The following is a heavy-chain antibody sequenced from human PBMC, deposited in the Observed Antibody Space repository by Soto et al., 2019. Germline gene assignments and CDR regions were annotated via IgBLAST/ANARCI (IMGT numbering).Heavy chain of an antibody. V-gene: IGHV1-18*01. CDR1: GYTFTSYG. D-gene: IGHD3-9*01. CDR2: ISAYNGNT. J-gene: IGHJ5*02. CDR3: ARLDYDILTDSSPTSLRP. Sequence: QVQLVQSGAEVKKPGASVKVSCKASGYTFTSYGIIWVRQAPGQGLEWMGRISAYNGNTNYAQKLQGRVTMTTDTSTSTAYMELTSLRSDDTAVYYCARLDYDILTDSSPTSLRPWGQGTLVTVSS.